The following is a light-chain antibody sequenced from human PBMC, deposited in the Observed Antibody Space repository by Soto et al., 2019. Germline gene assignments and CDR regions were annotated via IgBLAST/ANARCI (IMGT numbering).Light chain of an antibody. J-gene: IGKJ4*01. V-gene: IGKV4-1*01. CDR2: WAS. Sequence: DIVMTQSPDSLAVSLGERATIDCKSSQSVFYSSSNKNYLAWYQQKPGQPPKLLIYWASTRESGVPDRFSGSGSGTDFTLTISTLQAEDVAVYYCQQYYTTPLTFGGGTKVDI. CDR1: QSVFYSSSNKNY. CDR3: QQYYTTPLT.